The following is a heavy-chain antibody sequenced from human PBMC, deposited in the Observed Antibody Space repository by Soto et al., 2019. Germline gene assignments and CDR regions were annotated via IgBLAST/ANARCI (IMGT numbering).Heavy chain of an antibody. J-gene: IGHJ4*02. V-gene: IGHV5-51*07. CDR1: GYSFTTYW. Sequence: PGESLKISCEGSGYSFTTYWIAWVHQMPGRGLEWMGIIFPVDSDTRYSPSFQGQVTISADKSISTAYLQWSSLKASDTAMYYCATTYYYDSSGYYYLDYWGQGTLVTVSS. CDR2: IFPVDSDT. D-gene: IGHD3-22*01. CDR3: ATTYYYDSSGYYYLDY.